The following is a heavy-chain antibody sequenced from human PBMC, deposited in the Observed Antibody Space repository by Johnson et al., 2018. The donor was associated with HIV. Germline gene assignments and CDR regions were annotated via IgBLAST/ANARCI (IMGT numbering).Heavy chain of an antibody. V-gene: IGHV3-43D*03. D-gene: IGHD3-22*01. CDR1: GFTFDDYA. CDR3: ARVVAFEVRDLFYYDSSGSNDAFDM. J-gene: IGHJ3*02. CDR2: ISWDGGST. Sequence: EVQLVESGGVVVQPGGSLRLSCAASGFTFDDYAMHWVRQAPGKGLEWVSLISWDGGSTYYADSVKGRFTISRDNAKNSLHLQMNSLRAEDTALYYCARVVAFEVRDLFYYDSSGSNDAFDMWGQGTMVTVSS.